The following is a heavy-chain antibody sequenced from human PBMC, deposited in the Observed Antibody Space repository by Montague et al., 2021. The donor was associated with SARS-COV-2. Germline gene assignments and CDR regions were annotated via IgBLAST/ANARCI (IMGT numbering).Heavy chain of an antibody. D-gene: IGHD6-13*01. CDR3: ARHYVSGNGTFFRWYFDP. Sequence: SETLSLTCTVSGRTVSDYYWNWIRQTPGKGLEWIGYIFYNGYTIYNPSLESRVTLSVDTPANQFFLSLRSVTASDTATYFCARHYVSGNGTFFRWYFDPWGQGALVTVSS. CDR2: IFYNGYT. J-gene: IGHJ5*02. CDR1: GRTVSDYY. V-gene: IGHV4-59*08.